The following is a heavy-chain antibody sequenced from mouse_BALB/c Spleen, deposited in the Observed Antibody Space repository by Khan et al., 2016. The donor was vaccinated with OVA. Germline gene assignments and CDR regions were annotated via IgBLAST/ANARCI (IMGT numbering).Heavy chain of an antibody. V-gene: IGHV3-2*02. Sequence: VQLKESGPGLVKPSQSLSLTCTVTGYSITSGYAWNWIRQFPGKKLEWMGYISYSGVTSYTPSLKSRISITRDTSKNQFFLQLTSVTTEDTATYYCARGNYYGYYFDYWGQGTTLTVSS. J-gene: IGHJ2*01. CDR2: ISYSGVT. D-gene: IGHD1-1*01. CDR3: ARGNYYGYYFDY. CDR1: GYSITSGYA.